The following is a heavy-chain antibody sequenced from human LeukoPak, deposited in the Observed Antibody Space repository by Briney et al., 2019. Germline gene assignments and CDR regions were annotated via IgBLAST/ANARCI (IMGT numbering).Heavy chain of an antibody. J-gene: IGHJ4*02. V-gene: IGHV3-23*01. CDR1: GFTFSSYA. Sequence: GGSLRLSCAASGFTFSSYAMSWVRQAPGKGLEWVSGISGSGGSTYYADSAKGRFTISRDNSKNTLYLQMNSLRAEDTAVYYCAKWKTDSSGRFDYWGQGTLVTVSS. CDR2: ISGSGGST. D-gene: IGHD6-19*01. CDR3: AKWKTDSSGRFDY.